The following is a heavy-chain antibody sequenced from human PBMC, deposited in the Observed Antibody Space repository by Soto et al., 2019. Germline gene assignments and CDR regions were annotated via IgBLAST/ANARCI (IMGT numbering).Heavy chain of an antibody. CDR2: IWYDGSNK. D-gene: IGHD4-17*01. CDR1: GFTFSSYG. J-gene: IGHJ4*02. V-gene: IGHV3-33*01. Sequence: QVQLVESGGGVVQAGRSLRLSCAASGFTFSSYGMHWVRQAPGKGLEWVAVIWYDGSNKYYADSVKGRFTISRDNSKNTLYLQMNSLRAEDRAVYYCARGRTGRWYGDYAEDYWGQGTLVTVSS. CDR3: ARGRTGRWYGDYAEDY.